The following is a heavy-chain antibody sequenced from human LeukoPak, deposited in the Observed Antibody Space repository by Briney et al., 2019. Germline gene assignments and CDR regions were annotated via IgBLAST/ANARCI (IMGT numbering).Heavy chain of an antibody. J-gene: IGHJ5*02. CDR1: GGSFSGYY. D-gene: IGHD3-10*01. CDR3: ARHGSGSYRWFDP. CDR2: INHSGST. Sequence: SETLSLTCAVYGGSFSGYYWSWIRQPPGKGLEWIGEINHSGSTNYNPSLKSRVTISVDTSKNQFSLKLSSVTAADTAVYYCARHGSGSYRWFDPWGQGTLVTVSS. V-gene: IGHV4-34*01.